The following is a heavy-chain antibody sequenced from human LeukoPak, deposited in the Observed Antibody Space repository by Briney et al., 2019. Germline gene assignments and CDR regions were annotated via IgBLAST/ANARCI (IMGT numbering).Heavy chain of an antibody. CDR3: ARVPKAAADNWFDP. D-gene: IGHD6-13*01. CDR1: GGSISGSSYY. J-gene: IGHJ5*02. Sequence: SETLSLTCTVSGGSISGSSYYWGWIRQPPGTGLEWIGSIYCSGSTYYNPSLKSRVTISVDTSKNQFSLKLNSVTATDTAVYYCARVPKAAADNWFDPWGQGTLVTVSS. CDR2: IYCSGST. V-gene: IGHV4-39*02.